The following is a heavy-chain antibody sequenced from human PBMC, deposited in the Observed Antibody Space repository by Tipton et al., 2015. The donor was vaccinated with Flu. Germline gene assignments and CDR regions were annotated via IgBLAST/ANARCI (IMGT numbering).Heavy chain of an antibody. CDR1: GFTLGSYA. CDR3: ARDFGYVLPSSILEY. CDR2: IPYDGYNK. Sequence: SLRLSCAGSGFTLGSYAMHWVRQPPGKGLEWVAVIPYDGYNKDYADSVKGRFTISRDISKNTLYLEMNNLRPEDTAVYYCARDFGYVLPSSILEYWGQGAQVNVSS. J-gene: IGHJ4*02. D-gene: IGHD2-2*01. V-gene: IGHV3-30-3*01.